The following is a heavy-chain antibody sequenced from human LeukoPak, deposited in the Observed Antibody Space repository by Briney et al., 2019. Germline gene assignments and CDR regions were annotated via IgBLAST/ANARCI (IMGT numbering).Heavy chain of an antibody. Sequence: GGSLRLSCAASGFTFSSYWMHWVRQAPGKGLEWVSGISWNSGSIGYADSVKGRFTISRDNAKNSLYLQMNSLRAEDMALYYCAKADYGGNGPLDYWGQGTLVTVSS. CDR1: GFTFSSYW. CDR3: AKADYGGNGPLDY. CDR2: ISWNSGSI. J-gene: IGHJ4*02. V-gene: IGHV3-9*03. D-gene: IGHD4-23*01.